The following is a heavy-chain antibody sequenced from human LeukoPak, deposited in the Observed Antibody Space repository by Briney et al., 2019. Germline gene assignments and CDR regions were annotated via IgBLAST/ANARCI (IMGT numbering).Heavy chain of an antibody. CDR1: VPTFTSYA. CDR2: FIPIFGSP. Sequence: SVKVSCKASVPTFTSYAINWVRQAPGQGLEWMGGFIPIFGSPTYAQKFQGRVSFTTDESTDTAYMELSNLGSDDTAVFYCAGFFYDSSGAAFDIWGQGTMVTVSS. D-gene: IGHD3-22*01. CDR3: AGFFYDSSGAAFDI. V-gene: IGHV1-69*05. J-gene: IGHJ3*02.